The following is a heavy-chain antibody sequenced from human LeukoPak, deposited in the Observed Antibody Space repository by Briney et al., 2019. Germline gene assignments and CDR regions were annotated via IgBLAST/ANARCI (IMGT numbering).Heavy chain of an antibody. CDR2: IRYDGSNK. CDR3: AKESTSYYYDSSGYFDAFDI. V-gene: IGHV3-30*02. Sequence: GGSLRLSCAASGFTSSSYGMHWVRQAPGKGLEWVAFIRYDGSNKYYADSVKGRFTISRDNSKNTLYLQMNSLRAEDTAVYYCAKESTSYYYDSSGYFDAFDIWGQGTMVTVSS. J-gene: IGHJ3*02. CDR1: GFTSSSYG. D-gene: IGHD3-22*01.